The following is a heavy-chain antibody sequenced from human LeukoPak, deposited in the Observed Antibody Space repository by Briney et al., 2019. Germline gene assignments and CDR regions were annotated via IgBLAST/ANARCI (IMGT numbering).Heavy chain of an antibody. Sequence: GGSLRLSCTASKFTFSHYGMQWVRQAPGKGLEWVAVISSDGSIKVYADSVKGRFTLSRDNSINTVDLQMNSLRAEDTAVYYCVKEYHSRGFGAYFDYWGRGTLVTVSS. D-gene: IGHD3-3*01. V-gene: IGHV3-30*18. CDR1: KFTFSHYG. CDR2: ISSDGSIK. J-gene: IGHJ4*02. CDR3: VKEYHSRGFGAYFDY.